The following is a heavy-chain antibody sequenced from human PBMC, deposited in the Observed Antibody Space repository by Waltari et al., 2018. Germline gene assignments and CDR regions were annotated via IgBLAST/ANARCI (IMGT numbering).Heavy chain of an antibody. J-gene: IGHJ4*02. CDR3: ASLGYSSSWSQSGVDY. V-gene: IGHV4-39*01. CDR1: GGSISSSSYY. Sequence: QLQLQESGPGLVKPSETLSLTCTVSGGSISSSSYYWGWIRQPPGKGLEWIGSIYYSGSTYYNPSLNSRVTISVDTSKNQFSLKLSSVTAADTAVYYCASLGYSSSWSQSGVDYWGQGTLVTVSS. CDR2: IYYSGST. D-gene: IGHD6-13*01.